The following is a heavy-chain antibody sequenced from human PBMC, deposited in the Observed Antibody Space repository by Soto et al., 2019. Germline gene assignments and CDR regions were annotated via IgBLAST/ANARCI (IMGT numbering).Heavy chain of an antibody. CDR2: IYYSGST. CDR1: GGSISSGGYY. D-gene: IGHD2-8*01. V-gene: IGHV4-31*03. J-gene: IGHJ5*02. CDR3: ARGVAPMVYAIRGAWFDP. Sequence: SETLSLTCTVSGGSISSGGYYWSWIRQHPWKGLEWIGYIYYSGSTYYNPSLKSRVTISVDTSKNQFSLKLSSVTAADTAVYYCARGVAPMVYAIRGAWFDPWGQGXLVTVHS.